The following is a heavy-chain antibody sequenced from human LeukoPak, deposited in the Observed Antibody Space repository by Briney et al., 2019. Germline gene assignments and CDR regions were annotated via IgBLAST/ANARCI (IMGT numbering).Heavy chain of an antibody. D-gene: IGHD4-11*01. CDR1: GSSISSYY. CDR2: MYYSGIT. Sequence: SETLSLTCTVSGSSISSYYWSWIRQPPGKGLEWIGYMYYSGITNYNPSLKSRVTISVDTSKNQFSLKLTSVTAADTALYYCARHLRGDYSNSWFDPWGQGTLVTVSS. V-gene: IGHV4-59*08. J-gene: IGHJ5*02. CDR3: ARHLRGDYSNSWFDP.